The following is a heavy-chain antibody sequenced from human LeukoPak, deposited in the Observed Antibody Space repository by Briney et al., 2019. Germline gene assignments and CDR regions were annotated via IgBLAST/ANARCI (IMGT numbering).Heavy chain of an antibody. CDR1: GFTFSDYE. CDR2: ISISDTTI. J-gene: IGHJ6*03. V-gene: IGHV3-48*03. CDR3: AKDATAVPGTVYMDV. Sequence: PGGSLRLSCAASGFTFSDYEMNWVRQAPGKGLEWLSHISISDTTIHYADSVKGRFTISRDNAKNSVYLQMTSLRAEDTALYYCAKDATAVPGTVYMDVWGKGTTVTISS. D-gene: IGHD6-13*01.